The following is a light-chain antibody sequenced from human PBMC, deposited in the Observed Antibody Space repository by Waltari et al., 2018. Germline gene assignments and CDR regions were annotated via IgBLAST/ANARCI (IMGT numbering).Light chain of an antibody. CDR1: QSVSSSN. V-gene: IGKV3-20*01. CDR3: QQYDSSPGT. Sequence: EIVLTQSPGTLSLSPGARATLSCRASQSVSSSNLAWYQQKPGQAPRLIIYGASTRATGIPDRFSGSGSGTDFTLTISRLEPEEFAVYYCQQYDSSPGTCGQGTKLEIK. J-gene: IGKJ2*01. CDR2: GAS.